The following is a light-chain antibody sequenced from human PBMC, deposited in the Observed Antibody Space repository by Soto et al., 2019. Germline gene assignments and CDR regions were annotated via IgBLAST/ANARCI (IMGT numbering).Light chain of an antibody. Sequence: IVMAPSPATLSVSPRERAAVSFRASQSVSSKLAWYQQKPGQAPRLLIYAASTRASGIPARFSGSGSGTDFTLTISSLPSEDFGVYYCQQYDKWRTFGQGTKVDIK. CDR2: AAS. CDR3: QQYDKWRT. CDR1: QSVSSK. J-gene: IGKJ1*01. V-gene: IGKV3D-15*01.